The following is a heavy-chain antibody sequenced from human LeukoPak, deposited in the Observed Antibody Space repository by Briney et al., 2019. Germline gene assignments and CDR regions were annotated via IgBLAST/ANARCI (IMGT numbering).Heavy chain of an antibody. D-gene: IGHD2-2*01. CDR1: GYTFTGYY. Sequence: EASVTVSCTASGYTFTGYYMHWVRQARGQGLGWMGWINPNSGGTNYAQKFQGRVTMTRDTSISTAYMELSRLRSDDTAVYYCASEIVVVEDYWGQGTLVTVSS. V-gene: IGHV1-2*02. J-gene: IGHJ4*02. CDR2: INPNSGGT. CDR3: ASEIVVVEDY.